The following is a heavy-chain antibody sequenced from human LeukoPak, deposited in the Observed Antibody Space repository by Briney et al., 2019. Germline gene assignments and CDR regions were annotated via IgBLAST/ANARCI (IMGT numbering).Heavy chain of an antibody. D-gene: IGHD1-26*01. J-gene: IGHJ3*02. CDR3: ARELTWELLSAAFDI. V-gene: IGHV3-7*01. CDR2: IKQDGSEK. Sequence: GGSLRLSFAASGLPFSSYAMSWVRPAPGKGGEWGANIKQDGSEKYYVDSVKGRFTISRDNAKNSLYLQMNSLRAEDTAVYYCARELTWELLSAAFDIWGQGTMVTVSS. CDR1: GLPFSSYA.